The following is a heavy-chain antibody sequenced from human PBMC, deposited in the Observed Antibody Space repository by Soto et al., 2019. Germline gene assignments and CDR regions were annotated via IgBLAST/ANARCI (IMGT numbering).Heavy chain of an antibody. V-gene: IGHV3-23*01. J-gene: IGHJ4*02. CDR1: GFTFSTQA. CDR2: ISSGSVSST. D-gene: IGHD6-13*01. CDR3: AKQLAQNFDY. Sequence: GGSLRLSCATSGFTFSTQAMSWVRQAPGKGLEWVSSISSGSVSSTNYAGSVAGRFTISRDNSKDTLYLQMNSLRAEDTAIYYCAKQLAQNFDYWGQGTLVTVSS.